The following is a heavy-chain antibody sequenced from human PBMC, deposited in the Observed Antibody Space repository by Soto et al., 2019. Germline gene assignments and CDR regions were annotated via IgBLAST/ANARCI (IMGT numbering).Heavy chain of an antibody. CDR2: TCYRSNWYT. J-gene: IGHJ5*01. V-gene: IGHV6-1*01. CDR1: GDSVSTNSAT. Sequence: SQTLSLTCAISGDSVSTNSATWDWIRQAPSRGLWWLVRTCYRSNWYTDYAVSVKGRIAISPEASDDRLSVERNSVTAYDTAVYYCARLIGNSWLDSWGQGTLVTVSS. D-gene: IGHD2-8*01. CDR3: ARLIGNSWLDS.